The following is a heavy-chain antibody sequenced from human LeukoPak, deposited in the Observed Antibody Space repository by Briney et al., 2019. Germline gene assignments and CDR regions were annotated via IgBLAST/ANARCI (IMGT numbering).Heavy chain of an antibody. V-gene: IGHV3-21*01. CDR2: ISSRGSNI. J-gene: IGHJ4*02. CDR1: GFIFSDYS. D-gene: IGHD3-3*01. Sequence: PGESLTLSCAASGFIFSDYSMLWVRQAPGKGLEWVSSISSRGSNIYYADSMKGRFTISRDNAKNSLYLQMNSLRAADTAVYYCARVSHGDFDFWSGYRSLDYWGQGTLVTVSS. CDR3: ARVSHGDFDFWSGYRSLDY.